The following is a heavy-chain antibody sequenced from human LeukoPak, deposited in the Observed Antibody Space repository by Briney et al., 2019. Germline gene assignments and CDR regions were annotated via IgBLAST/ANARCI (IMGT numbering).Heavy chain of an antibody. V-gene: IGHV3-11*03. CDR3: ARSEYFFGY. Sequence: GGSLRLSCAASGFXFSDYYINWIRQAPGKGLEWVSYISSSSSYTNYADSVKGRFTISRDNAKNSLYLQMNSLRAEDTAVYYCARSEYFFGYWGQGTLVTVSS. CDR1: GFXFSDYY. J-gene: IGHJ4*02. CDR2: ISSSSSYT.